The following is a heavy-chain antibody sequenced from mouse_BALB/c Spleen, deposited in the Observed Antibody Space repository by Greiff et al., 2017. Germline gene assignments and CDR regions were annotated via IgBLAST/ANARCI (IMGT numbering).Heavy chain of an antibody. D-gene: IGHD1-2*01. CDR3: AKITTATRYAMDY. J-gene: IGHJ4*01. CDR1: GYTFTSYV. Sequence: EVQLQESGPELVKPGASVKMSCKASGYTFTSYVMHWVKQKPGQGLEWIGYINPYNDGTKYNEKFKGKATLTSDKSSSTAYMELSSLTSEDSAVYYCAKITTATRYAMDYWGQGTSVTVSS. V-gene: IGHV1-14*01. CDR2: INPYNDGT.